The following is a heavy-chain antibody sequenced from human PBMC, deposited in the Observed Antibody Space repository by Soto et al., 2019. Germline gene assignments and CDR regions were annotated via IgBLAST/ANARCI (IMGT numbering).Heavy chain of an antibody. V-gene: IGHV4-31*03. CDR2: IYYSGST. D-gene: IGHD6-13*01. CDR1: GGSISSGGYY. J-gene: IGHJ4*02. CDR3: ARVVRLSSSWALFDY. Sequence: SETLSLTCTVSGGSISSGGYYWSWIRQHPGKGLEWIGYIYYSGSTYYNSSLKSRVTISVDTSKNQFSLKLSSVTAADTAVYYCARVVRLSSSWALFDYWGQGTLVTVSS.